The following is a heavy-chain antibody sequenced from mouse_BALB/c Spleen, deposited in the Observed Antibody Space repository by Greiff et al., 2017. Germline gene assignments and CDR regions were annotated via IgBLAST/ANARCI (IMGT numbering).Heavy chain of an antibody. J-gene: IGHJ3*01. Sequence: EVKLVESGGGLVKLGGSLKLSCAASGFTFSSYYMSWVRQTPEKRLELVAAINSNGGSTYYPDTVKGRFTISRDNAKNTLYLQMSSLKSEDTALYYCARRGGSSLAWFAYWGQGTLVTVSA. CDR1: GFTFSSYY. CDR2: INSNGGST. CDR3: ARRGGSSLAWFAY. V-gene: IGHV5-6-2*01. D-gene: IGHD1-1*01.